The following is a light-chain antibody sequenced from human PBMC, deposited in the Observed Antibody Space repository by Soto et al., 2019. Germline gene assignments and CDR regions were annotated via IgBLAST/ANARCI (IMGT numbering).Light chain of an antibody. CDR2: DVF. J-gene: IGKJ5*01. Sequence: IQMTQSPSSLSASVGDRVTITCRASQSITYWLAWYQQKPGRAPKLLIYDVFNLQSGVPSRFSGSGSGAEFTLTISSLQLDDSATYYCQQYHSFSFTFGQGTRLEIK. CDR3: QQYHSFSFT. V-gene: IGKV1-5*01. CDR1: QSITYW.